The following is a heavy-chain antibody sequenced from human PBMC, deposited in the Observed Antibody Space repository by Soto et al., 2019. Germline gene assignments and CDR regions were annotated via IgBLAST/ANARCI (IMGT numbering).Heavy chain of an antibody. CDR1: GGSISSGDYY. Sequence: QVQLQESGPGLVTPSQTLSLTCTVSGGSISSGDYYWSWIRQHPGKGLEWIGYIYYSGSTYYHPSLKSPVTISVDTSKNQFSLKLSSVTAADTAVYYCARDEGYCSGGSCVQFDPWGQGTLVTVSA. CDR3: ARDEGYCSGGSCVQFDP. CDR2: IYYSGST. J-gene: IGHJ5*02. D-gene: IGHD2-15*01. V-gene: IGHV4-31*01.